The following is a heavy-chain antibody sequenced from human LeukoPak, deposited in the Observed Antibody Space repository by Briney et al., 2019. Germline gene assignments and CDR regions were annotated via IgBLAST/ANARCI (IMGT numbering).Heavy chain of an antibody. J-gene: IGHJ6*02. CDR3: AKGPYYDFWSGYYDTPYYGMDV. D-gene: IGHD3-3*01. Sequence: PGGSLRLSCAASGFTFSSYAMSWVRQAPGKGLEWVSAISGGGGSTYYADSVKGRFTISRDNSKNTLYLQMNSLRAEDTAVYYCAKGPYYDFWSGYYDTPYYGMDVWGQGTTVTVSS. V-gene: IGHV3-23*01. CDR1: GFTFSSYA. CDR2: ISGGGGST.